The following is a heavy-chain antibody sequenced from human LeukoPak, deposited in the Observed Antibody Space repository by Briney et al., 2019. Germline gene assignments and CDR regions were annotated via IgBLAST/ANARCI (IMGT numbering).Heavy chain of an antibody. CDR2: TYYSGST. D-gene: IGHD3-3*01. V-gene: IGHV4-30-4*08. CDR3: ARSITALIRFDYYFDY. CDR1: GGSISSGDYY. Sequence: SETLSLTCTVSGGSISSGDYYWSWIRQPPGKGLEWIGYTYYSGSTYYNPSLKSRVTISVDTSKNQFSLKLSSVTAADTAVYYCARSITALIRFDYYFDYWGQGTLVTVSS. J-gene: IGHJ4*02.